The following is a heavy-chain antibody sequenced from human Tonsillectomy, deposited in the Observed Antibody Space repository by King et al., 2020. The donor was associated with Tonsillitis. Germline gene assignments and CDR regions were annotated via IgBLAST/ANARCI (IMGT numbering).Heavy chain of an antibody. CDR1: GGSISSSSYY. Sequence: QLQESGPGLVKPSETLSLTCTVSGGSISSSSYYWGWIRQPPGKGLEWIGSIYYSGSTYYNPSLQSRVTISVDTSKNQFSLKLSSVTAADTAMYYRATPTQYCSAGSCYPYYFDFWGQGTLVTVSS. J-gene: IGHJ4*02. D-gene: IGHD2-15*01. CDR2: IYYSGST. V-gene: IGHV4-39*01. CDR3: ATPTQYCSAGSCYPYYFDF.